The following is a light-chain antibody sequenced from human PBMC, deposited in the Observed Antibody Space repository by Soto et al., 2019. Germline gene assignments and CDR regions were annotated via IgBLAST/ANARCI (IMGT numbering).Light chain of an antibody. CDR3: QQYNNSPPA. Sequence: EIVMTQSPATLSVSPGERATLSCRASQSVSSNLAWYQQKPGQAPRLLIYGASTRATGIPAGFSGSGSGTEFTLTISSLQSEDFAVYYWQQYNNSPPAFGQGTKVDIK. CDR1: QSVSSN. CDR2: GAS. V-gene: IGKV3-15*01. J-gene: IGKJ1*01.